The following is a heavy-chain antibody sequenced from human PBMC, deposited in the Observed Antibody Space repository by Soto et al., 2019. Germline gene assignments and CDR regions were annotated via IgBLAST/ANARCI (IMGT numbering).Heavy chain of an antibody. D-gene: IGHD5-18*01. CDR2: INSDGSTT. CDR3: ARLNPGYSYVNY. Sequence: EVQLVESGGGLVQPGGSLRLSCVASGFTFSSYWMLWVRQAPGKGLVWVSRINSDGSTTSYADSVKGRFTISRDNAKNTLYLQMNSLRAEDTAVYYCARLNPGYSYVNYWGQGTLVTVSS. CDR1: GFTFSSYW. J-gene: IGHJ4*02. V-gene: IGHV3-74*01.